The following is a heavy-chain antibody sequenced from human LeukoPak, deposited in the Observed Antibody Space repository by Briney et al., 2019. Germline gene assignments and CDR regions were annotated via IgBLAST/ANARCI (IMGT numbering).Heavy chain of an antibody. D-gene: IGHD2-15*01. V-gene: IGHV3-30*18. J-gene: IGHJ4*02. CDR2: ISSDGTKK. CDR3: AKRRDYCSGGSCYSLDY. Sequence: PGGSLRLSCAASGFRFSDYGMHWVRQAPGRGLEWVAVISSDGTKKAYADSVKGRFTISGDNSENTLYLQMSSLRAEDTAVYYCAKRRDYCSGGSCYSLDYWGQGTLVTVSS. CDR1: GFRFSDYG.